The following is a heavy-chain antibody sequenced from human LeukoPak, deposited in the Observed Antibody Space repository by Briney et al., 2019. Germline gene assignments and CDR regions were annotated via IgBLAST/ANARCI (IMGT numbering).Heavy chain of an antibody. CDR1: GYTFTGFY. D-gene: IGHD6-19*01. CDR3: ARQYSSGWQNIDTFNI. J-gene: IGHJ3*02. CDR2: INPNSGGT. Sequence: GASVKVSCKSSGYTFTGFYMHWVRQAPGQGLEWMGWINPNSGGTRYAQKFQARVTMTRDTSISTAYKELSSLRSDDTAVYYCARQYSSGWQNIDTFNIWGQGTMVTVSS. V-gene: IGHV1-2*02.